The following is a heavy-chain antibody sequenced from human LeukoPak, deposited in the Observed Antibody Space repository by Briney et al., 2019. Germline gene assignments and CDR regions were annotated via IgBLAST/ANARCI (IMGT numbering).Heavy chain of an antibody. Sequence: GGSLRLSCAAYGFTFSSYGMHWVRQAPGKGLEWVAFIRYDGSNKYYADSVKGRFTISRDNSKNTLYLQMNSLRAEDTAVYYCAKDGGYCSSTSCPEDNWFDPWGQGTLVTVSS. J-gene: IGHJ5*02. CDR1: GFTFSSYG. CDR3: AKDGGYCSSTSCPEDNWFDP. V-gene: IGHV3-30*02. CDR2: IRYDGSNK. D-gene: IGHD2-2*01.